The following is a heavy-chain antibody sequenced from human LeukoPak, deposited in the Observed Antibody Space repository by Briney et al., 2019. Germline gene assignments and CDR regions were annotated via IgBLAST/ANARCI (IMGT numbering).Heavy chain of an antibody. J-gene: IGHJ3*02. D-gene: IGHD1-26*01. V-gene: IGHV3-33*08. Sequence: GGSLRLSCAASGFTFNYYWMHWVRQAPGKGLEWVAVIWYDGSNKYYADSVKGRFTISRDNSKNTLYLQMNSLRAEDTAVYYCARREDDAFDIWGQGTMVTVSS. CDR3: ARREDDAFDI. CDR2: IWYDGSNK. CDR1: GFTFNYYW.